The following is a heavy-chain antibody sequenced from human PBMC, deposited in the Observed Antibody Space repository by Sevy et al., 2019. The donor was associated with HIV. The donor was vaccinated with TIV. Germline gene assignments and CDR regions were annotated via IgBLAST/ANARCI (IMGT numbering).Heavy chain of an antibody. J-gene: IGHJ4*02. Sequence: GGSLRPSCAASGFTFSSYGMHWVRQAPGKGLEWVAVISYDGSNKYYGDSVKGRFTISRDKSKNTLYLQMNSLRAEDTAVYYCAKDSSIALAGIHIDYWGQGTLVTVSS. CDR3: AKDSSIALAGIHIDY. D-gene: IGHD6-19*01. CDR2: ISYDGSNK. V-gene: IGHV3-30*18. CDR1: GFTFSSYG.